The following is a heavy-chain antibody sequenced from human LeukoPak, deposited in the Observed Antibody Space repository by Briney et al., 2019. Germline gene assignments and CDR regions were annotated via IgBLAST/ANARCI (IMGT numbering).Heavy chain of an antibody. Sequence: ASVKVSCKASGGTFSSYAISWVRQAPGQGLEWMGRIIPIFGTANYAQKFQGRVTITTDESTSTAYMELSSLRSEDTAVCYCARERCSGGSCYSGLKNYFDYWGQGTLVTASS. CDR2: IIPIFGTA. D-gene: IGHD2-15*01. J-gene: IGHJ4*02. V-gene: IGHV1-69*05. CDR3: ARERCSGGSCYSGLKNYFDY. CDR1: GGTFSSYA.